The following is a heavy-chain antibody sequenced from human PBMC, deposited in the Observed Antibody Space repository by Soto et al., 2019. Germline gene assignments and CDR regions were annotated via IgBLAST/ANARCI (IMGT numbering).Heavy chain of an antibody. V-gene: IGHV3-23*01. D-gene: IGHD3-3*01. CDR2: ISGSGGST. Sequence: PGGSLRLSCAASGFTFSSYAMSWVRQAPGKGLEWVSAISGSGGSTYYADSVKGRFTISRDNSKNTLYLQMNSLRAEDTAVYYCARDKRDLRFLEWSYYFDYWGQGT. CDR1: GFTFSSYA. J-gene: IGHJ4*02. CDR3: ARDKRDLRFLEWSYYFDY.